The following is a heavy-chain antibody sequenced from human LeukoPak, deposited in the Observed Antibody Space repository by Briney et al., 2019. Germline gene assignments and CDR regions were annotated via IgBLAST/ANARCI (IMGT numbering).Heavy chain of an antibody. Sequence: PSETLSLTCAVYSGSFSGYYWSWIRQPPGKGLEWIGEINHSGSTNYNPSLKSRVTISVDTSKNQFSLKLSSVTAADTAVYYCARSSSGYSSSWYGDSDAFDTWGQGTMVTVSS. V-gene: IGHV4-34*01. CDR3: ARSSSGYSSSWYGDSDAFDT. CDR1: SGSFSGYY. D-gene: IGHD6-13*01. CDR2: INHSGST. J-gene: IGHJ3*02.